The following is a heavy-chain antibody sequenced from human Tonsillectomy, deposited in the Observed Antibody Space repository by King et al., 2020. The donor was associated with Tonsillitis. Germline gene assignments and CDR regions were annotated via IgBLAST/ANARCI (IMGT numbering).Heavy chain of an antibody. Sequence: QLVQSGAEVKKPGESLKISCKGSGYSFTSYWIGWVRQMPGKGLEWMGIIYPGDPDTRYSPSFQGQVTIPADKSISTAYLQWSSLTASDTAMYYCARLLASSSLYCSGGSCPGHAFDIWGQGTMVTVSS. D-gene: IGHD2-15*01. V-gene: IGHV5-51*01. CDR1: GYSFTSYW. CDR2: IYPGDPDT. J-gene: IGHJ3*02. CDR3: ARLLASSSLYCSGGSCPGHAFDI.